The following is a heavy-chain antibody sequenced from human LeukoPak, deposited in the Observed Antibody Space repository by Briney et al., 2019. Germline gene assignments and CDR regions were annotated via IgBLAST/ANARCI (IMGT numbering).Heavy chain of an antibody. CDR2: IKQDGSEE. CDR1: GFTFSSCW. Sequence: PGGSLRPSCAASGFTFSSCWMSWVRQAPGKGLEWVANIKQDGSEEHYVDPVKGRFTISRDDTNSSLYLQMNSLRAEDTAVYYCARVSYGSFDYWGQGTLVTVSS. V-gene: IGHV3-7*04. D-gene: IGHD5-18*01. CDR3: ARVSYGSFDY. J-gene: IGHJ4*02.